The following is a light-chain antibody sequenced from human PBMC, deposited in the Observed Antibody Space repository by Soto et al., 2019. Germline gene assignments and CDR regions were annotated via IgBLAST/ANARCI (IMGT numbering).Light chain of an antibody. J-gene: IGLJ1*01. CDR3: SSHAGRNNPFV. CDR1: SSDIGVYKD. Sequence: QSALTQPPSASGSPGQSVAISCTGTSSDIGVYKDVSWYQQHPGKAPKLIIYEVSQRPSGVPDRFSGSKSGNTASLTVSGLQAEDEADYYCSSHAGRNNPFVFGTGTKLTVL. CDR2: EVS. V-gene: IGLV2-8*01.